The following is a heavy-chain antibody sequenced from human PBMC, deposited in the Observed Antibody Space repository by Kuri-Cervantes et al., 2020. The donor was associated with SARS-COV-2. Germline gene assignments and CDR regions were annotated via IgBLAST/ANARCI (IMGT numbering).Heavy chain of an antibody. CDR1: GYSFTSYW. CDR2: IYPGDSDT. D-gene: IGHD1-26*01. V-gene: IGHV5-51*01. CDR3: ARSEVGATTYLDY. Sequence: GGSLRLSCKGSGYSFTSYWIGWVRQMPGKGLEWMGIIYPGDSDTRYSPSFQGQVTIPADKSISTAYLQWSSLKASDTAMYYCARSEVGATTYLDYWGQGTLVTVSS. J-gene: IGHJ4*02.